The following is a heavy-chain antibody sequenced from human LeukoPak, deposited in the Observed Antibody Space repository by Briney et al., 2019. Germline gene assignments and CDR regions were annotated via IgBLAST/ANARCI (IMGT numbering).Heavy chain of an antibody. CDR2: INPNSGGT. Sequence: ASVKVSCKASGYTFTSYYMHWVRQAPGQGLEWMGWINPNSGGTNYAQKFQGRVTMTRDTSISTDYMELSRLRSDDTAVYYCARGGQWRVLEDCFDPWGQGTLVTVSS. D-gene: IGHD6-19*01. V-gene: IGHV1-2*02. J-gene: IGHJ5*02. CDR1: GYTFTSYY. CDR3: ARGGQWRVLEDCFDP.